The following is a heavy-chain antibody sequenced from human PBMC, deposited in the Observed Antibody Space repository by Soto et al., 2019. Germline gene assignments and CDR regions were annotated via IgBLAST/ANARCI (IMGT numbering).Heavy chain of an antibody. Sequence: QVQLVESGGGVVQPGRSLRLSCAASGFTFSSYGMHWVRQAPGKGLEWVAVIWYDGSNKYYADSVKGRFTISRDNSKNTLYLQMNSLRAEDTAVYYCARDRYVAYCGGDCYSGLDYWGQGTLVTVSS. D-gene: IGHD2-21*02. CDR2: IWYDGSNK. J-gene: IGHJ4*02. CDR3: ARDRYVAYCGGDCYSGLDY. CDR1: GFTFSSYG. V-gene: IGHV3-33*01.